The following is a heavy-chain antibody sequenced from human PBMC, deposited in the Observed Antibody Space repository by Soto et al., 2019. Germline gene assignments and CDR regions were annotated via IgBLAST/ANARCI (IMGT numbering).Heavy chain of an antibody. V-gene: IGHV2-5*01. CDR3: AHSKLGLCPAVTHNFDY. CDR1: GFSLNTSGMG. CDR2: IHLNDDT. D-gene: IGHD2-15*01. J-gene: IGHJ4*01. Sequence: QTTLKESGPTLVKPTQTLTLTCTFSGFSLNTSGMGVGWIPPPPGKALAWLALIHLNDDTRYRPSLNSRLTFAKDTAKCQVVLTVTYVYPVDTATYFCAHSKLGLCPAVTHNFDYWGQGILVTVSS.